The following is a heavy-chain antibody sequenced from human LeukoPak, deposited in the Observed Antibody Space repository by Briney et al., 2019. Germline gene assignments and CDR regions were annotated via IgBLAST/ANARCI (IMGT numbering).Heavy chain of an antibody. CDR2: IYYSGSL. J-gene: IGHJ3*01. CDR1: GGSITGSRYY. V-gene: IGHV4-39*07. D-gene: IGHD3-10*01. Sequence: PSETLSLNCTVSGGSITGSRYYWGWIRQPPGKGLEWLGNIYYSGSLDHNPSLKSRLTISLDTSKNQSSLKLSSMTAADTAVYYCATPSGNAYDVWAKGTMVSVS. CDR3: ATPSGNAYDV.